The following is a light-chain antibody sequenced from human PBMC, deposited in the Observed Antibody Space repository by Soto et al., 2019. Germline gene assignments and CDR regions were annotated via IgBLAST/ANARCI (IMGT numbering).Light chain of an antibody. V-gene: IGKV3-20*01. J-gene: IGKJ1*01. Sequence: EIVLTQSPGTLSLSPGERATLSCRASQSVSSSYLAWYQQKPGQAPRLLIYGASSRATGIPDRFSGSGSGTDFTLTIIRLAPEDFAVYYCQHREAFGQGTKVEIK. CDR2: GAS. CDR3: QHREA. CDR1: QSVSSSY.